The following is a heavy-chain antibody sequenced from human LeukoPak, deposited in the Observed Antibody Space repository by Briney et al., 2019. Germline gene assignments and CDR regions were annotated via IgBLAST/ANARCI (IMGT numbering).Heavy chain of an antibody. CDR2: ISGSGGST. J-gene: IGHJ4*02. V-gene: IGHV3-23*01. Sequence: GGSLRLSCAASGFTFRSYAMSWVRQAPGKGLEWVSAISGSGGSTYYADSVKGRFTISRDNSKNTLYLQMNSLRAEDTAVYYCAKGLLLWFGESYYFDYWGQGTLVTVSS. CDR3: AKGLLLWFGESYYFDY. CDR1: GFTFRSYA. D-gene: IGHD3-10*01.